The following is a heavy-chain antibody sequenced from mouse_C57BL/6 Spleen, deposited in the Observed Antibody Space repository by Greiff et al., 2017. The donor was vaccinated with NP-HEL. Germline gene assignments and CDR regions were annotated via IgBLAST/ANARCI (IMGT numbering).Heavy chain of an antibody. D-gene: IGHD2-1*01. CDR2: IDPSDSYT. CDR3: ARKVENYGNYVFDY. Sequence: QVQLQQPGAELVKPGASVKLSCKASGYTFTSYWMQWVKQRPGQGLEWIGEIDPSDSYTNYNQKFKGKATLTVDTSSSTAYMQLSSLTSEDSAVYYCARKVENYGNYVFDYWGQGTTLTVSS. CDR1: GYTFTSYW. V-gene: IGHV1-50*01. J-gene: IGHJ2*01.